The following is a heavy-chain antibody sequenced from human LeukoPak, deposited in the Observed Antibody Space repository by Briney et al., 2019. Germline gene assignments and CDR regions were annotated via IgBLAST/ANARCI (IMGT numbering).Heavy chain of an antibody. Sequence: GGSLRLSCAASGFTFSSYWMSWVRQAPGKGLEWVANIKQDGSEKYYVDSVKGRFTISRDNAKNSLYLQMNSLRAEDTAVYYCARSARGYYYDSSGYYSPLFDYWGQGTLVTVSS. CDR1: GFTFSSYW. CDR3: ARSARGYYYDSSGYYSPLFDY. CDR2: IKQDGSEK. J-gene: IGHJ4*02. V-gene: IGHV3-7*01. D-gene: IGHD3-22*01.